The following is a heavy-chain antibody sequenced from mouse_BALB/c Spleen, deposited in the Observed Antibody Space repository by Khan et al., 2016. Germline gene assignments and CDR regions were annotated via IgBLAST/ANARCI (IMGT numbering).Heavy chain of an antibody. Sequence: EVQLQESGPSLVKPSQTLSLTCSVTGDSITSGYWNWIRKFPGNKLEYMGYISYSGSTYYSPSLKSRLTITRDTSKNQYYMQLNAVTTEDTATYYCARYDGYDFDYWGQGTTLTVSS. V-gene: IGHV3-8*02. CDR3: ARYDGYDFDY. D-gene: IGHD2-3*01. J-gene: IGHJ2*01. CDR1: GDSITSGY. CDR2: ISYSGST.